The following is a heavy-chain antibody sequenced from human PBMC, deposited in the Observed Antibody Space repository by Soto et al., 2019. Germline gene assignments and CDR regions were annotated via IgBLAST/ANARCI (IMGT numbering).Heavy chain of an antibody. CDR3: ASQGSSSWFIIR. J-gene: IGHJ4*02. D-gene: IGHD6-13*01. V-gene: IGHV3-21*01. CDR1: GFTFSSYS. Sequence: EVQLVESGGGLVKPGGSLRLSCAASGFTFSSYSMNWVRQAPGKGLEWVSSISSSSSYIYYADSVKCRFTISRDNAKNSLYLQMNSLRAEDTAVYYCASQGSSSWFIIRWGQGTLVTVSS. CDR2: ISSSSSYI.